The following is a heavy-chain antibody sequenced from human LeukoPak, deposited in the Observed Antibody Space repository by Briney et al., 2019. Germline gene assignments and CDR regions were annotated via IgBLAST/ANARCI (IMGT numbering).Heavy chain of an antibody. J-gene: IGHJ4*02. CDR1: GYTFTSYG. CDR3: ARDLRDGYNYHFFDY. Sequence: ASVKVSCKASGYTFTSYGISWVRQAPGQGLEWMGWISAYNGNTNYAQKLQGRVTMTTDTSTSTAYMELRSLRSDDTAVYYGARDLRDGYNYHFFDYCGQGTLVTVSS. V-gene: IGHV1-18*01. D-gene: IGHD5-24*01. CDR2: ISAYNGNT.